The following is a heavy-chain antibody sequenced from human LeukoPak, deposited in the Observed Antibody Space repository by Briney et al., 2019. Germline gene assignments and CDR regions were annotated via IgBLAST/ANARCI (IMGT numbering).Heavy chain of an antibody. J-gene: IGHJ5*02. CDR3: ARGSQLACIFDP. Sequence: ASVKVSCKASGYTFTSYGISWVRQAPGQGLEWMGWISAYNGNTNYAQKLQGRVTMTRNTSISTAYMELSSLRSEDTAVYYCARGSQLACIFDPWGQGTLVTVSS. D-gene: IGHD6-6*01. V-gene: IGHV1-18*01. CDR1: GYTFTSYG. CDR2: ISAYNGNT.